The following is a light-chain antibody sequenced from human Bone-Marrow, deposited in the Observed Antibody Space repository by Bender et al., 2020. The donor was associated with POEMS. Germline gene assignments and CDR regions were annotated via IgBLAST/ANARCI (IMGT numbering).Light chain of an antibody. CDR1: SSDIGGYNY. CDR3: CSYAGNRPLV. CDR2: DVS. V-gene: IGLV2-8*01. J-gene: IGLJ3*02. Sequence: QSALTQPPSASGSPGQSITISCTGTSSDIGGYNYVSWYQQHPGQAPKLMIFDVSKRPSGVPDRFSGSKSGSTASLTISGLQAEDEADYFCCSYAGNRPLVFGGGTKVTVL.